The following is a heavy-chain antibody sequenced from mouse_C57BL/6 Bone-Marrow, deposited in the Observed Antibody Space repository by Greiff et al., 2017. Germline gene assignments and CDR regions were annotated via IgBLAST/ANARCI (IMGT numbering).Heavy chain of an antibody. CDR2: IHPNSGST. CDR1: GYTFTSYW. V-gene: IGHV1-64*01. D-gene: IGHD1-1*01. CDR3: ARWRCYYYGSRSLWYFDV. Sequence: QVQLQQSGAELVKPGASVKLSCKASGYTFTSYWMHWVKQRPGQGLEWIGMIHPNSGSTNYNEKFKSKATLTVDKSSSTAYMQLSSLTSEDSAVYYCARWRCYYYGSRSLWYFDVWGTGTTVTVSS. J-gene: IGHJ1*03.